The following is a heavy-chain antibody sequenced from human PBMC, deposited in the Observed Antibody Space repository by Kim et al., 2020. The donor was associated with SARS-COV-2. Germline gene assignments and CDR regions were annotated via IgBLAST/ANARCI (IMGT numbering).Heavy chain of an antibody. D-gene: IGHD3-16*01. J-gene: IGHJ4*02. CDR3: ASGVGFGAVIFDY. V-gene: IGHV4-4*02. Sequence: YNPSLKSRVTISVDKSKNQFSLQLSSVTAADTAVYYCASGVGFGAVIFDYWGQGTLVTVSS.